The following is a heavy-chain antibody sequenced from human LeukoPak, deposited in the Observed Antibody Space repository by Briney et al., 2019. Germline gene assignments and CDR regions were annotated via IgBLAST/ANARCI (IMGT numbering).Heavy chain of an antibody. CDR2: IIPIFGTA. D-gene: IGHD6-19*01. V-gene: IGHV1-69*13. J-gene: IGHJ4*02. CDR1: GGTFSSYA. Sequence: ASVKVSCKASGGTFSSYAISWVRQAPGQGLEWVGGIIPIFGTANYAQKFQGRVTITADESTSTAYMELSSLRSEDTAVYYCARVRYSSGWGSFDYWGQGTLVTVSS. CDR3: ARVRYSSGWGSFDY.